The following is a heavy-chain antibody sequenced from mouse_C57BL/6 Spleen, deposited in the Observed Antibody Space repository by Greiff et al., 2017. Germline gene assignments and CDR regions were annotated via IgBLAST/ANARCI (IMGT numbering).Heavy chain of an antibody. CDR2: ISGGGGNT. V-gene: IGHV5-9*01. CDR1: GFTFSSYT. D-gene: IGHD2-4*01. CDR3: ARPYDYDRNWYFDV. J-gene: IGHJ1*03. Sequence: EVMLVESGGGLVKPGGSLKLSCAASGFTFSSYTMSWVRQTPEKRLEWVATISGGGGNTYYPDSVKGRFTISRDNAKNTLYLQMSSLRSEDTALYYCARPYDYDRNWYFDVWGTGTTVTVSS.